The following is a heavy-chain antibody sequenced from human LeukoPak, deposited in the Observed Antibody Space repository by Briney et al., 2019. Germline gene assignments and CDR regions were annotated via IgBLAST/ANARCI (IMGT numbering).Heavy chain of an antibody. CDR3: AREDETQGEFDY. J-gene: IGHJ4*02. CDR1: GGSISTYY. V-gene: IGHV4-59*01. D-gene: IGHD3-16*01. Sequence: SETLSLTCTVSGGSISTYYWSWFRQPPGKRLEWIGYIYYSGGTNYNPSLKSRVTISMDTSKKQFSLKLSSVTAADTAVYYCAREDETQGEFDYWGQGTLVTVSS. CDR2: IYYSGGT.